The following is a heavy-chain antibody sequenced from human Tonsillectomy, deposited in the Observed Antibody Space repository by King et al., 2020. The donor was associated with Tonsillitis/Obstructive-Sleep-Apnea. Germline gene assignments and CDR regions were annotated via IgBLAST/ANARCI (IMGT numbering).Heavy chain of an antibody. Sequence: VQLVESGGGVVQPGRSLRLSCAASGFTFSTYGMHWVRQAPGKGREWVAVISSNGEGKYYGDSVKGRFTISRDNSKNTLYLQMNSLRAEDTAVDYCAKEPHSSGFGSSLHDWGQGTLVTVSS. CDR2: ISSNGEGK. D-gene: IGHD6-19*01. V-gene: IGHV3-30*18. CDR3: AKEPHSSGFGSSLHD. CDR1: GFTFSTYG. J-gene: IGHJ1*01.